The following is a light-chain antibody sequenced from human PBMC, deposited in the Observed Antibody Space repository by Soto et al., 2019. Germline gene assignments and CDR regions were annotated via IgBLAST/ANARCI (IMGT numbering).Light chain of an antibody. V-gene: IGKV3-20*01. CDR2: GAS. Sequence: ETVLTQSPGTLSVSPGDRAALSCRASQSIGSNLGWYQQNPGQGPRLLIYGASSKPSGIPDRFSGSGSGTDFTLTISRLEPEDFTVYYCQQYGTSPPTFGQGTKVEI. J-gene: IGKJ1*01. CDR1: QSIGSN. CDR3: QQYGTSPPT.